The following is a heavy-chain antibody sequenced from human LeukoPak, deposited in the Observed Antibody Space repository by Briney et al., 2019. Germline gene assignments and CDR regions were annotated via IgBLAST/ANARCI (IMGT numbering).Heavy chain of an antibody. Sequence: EASVKVSCKASGGTFSSYAISWVRQAPGQGLEWMGRIIPIFGTANYAQKFQGRVTITTDESTSTAYMELSSLRSEDTAVYYCARDVGIAVAGNGFDYWGQGTLVTVSS. CDR2: IIPIFGTA. D-gene: IGHD6-19*01. CDR1: GGTFSSYA. V-gene: IGHV1-69*05. CDR3: ARDVGIAVAGNGFDY. J-gene: IGHJ4*02.